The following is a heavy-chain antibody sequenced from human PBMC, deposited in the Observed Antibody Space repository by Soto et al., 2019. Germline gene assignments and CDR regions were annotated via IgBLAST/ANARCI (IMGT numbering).Heavy chain of an antibody. CDR2: IIPIFGKA. CDR3: AVWDYSNYRNAFDI. D-gene: IGHD4-4*01. J-gene: IGHJ3*02. V-gene: IGHV1-69*13. Sequence: SVKVSCKASGGTFSSYAISWVRQAPGQGLEWMGGIIPIFGKANYAQKFQGRVTITADASTSTAYMELSSLRSEDTAVYYCAVWDYSNYRNAFDIWRQGTLVTVSS. CDR1: GGTFSSYA.